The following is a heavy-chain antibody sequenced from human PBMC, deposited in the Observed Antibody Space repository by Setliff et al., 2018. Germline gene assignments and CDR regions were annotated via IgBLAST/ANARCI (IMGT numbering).Heavy chain of an antibody. V-gene: IGHV4-61*02. D-gene: IGHD5-12*01. Sequence: SETLSLTCIVSGGSVGSGSYYWSWIRQPAGKGLEWIGLIQSTGNTNYNPSLQSRVTISIDTSKNQFSLKMTSVTAADTAMYFCAGSPARGTTWLSPFDYWGQGTLVTVSS. CDR1: GGSVGSGSYY. J-gene: IGHJ4*02. CDR3: AGSPARGTTWLSPFDY. CDR2: IQSTGNT.